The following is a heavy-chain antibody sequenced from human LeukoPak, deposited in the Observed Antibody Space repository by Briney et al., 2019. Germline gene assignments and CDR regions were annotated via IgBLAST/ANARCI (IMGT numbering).Heavy chain of an antibody. Sequence: SETLSLTCTVSGGSISRYYWSWIRQPPGKGLEWIGYIYYSGSTNYNPSPKSRATISVDTSRNQFSLKLSSVTAADTAVYYCARVARIYTAFDYWGQGTLVTVSS. V-gene: IGHV4-59*01. CDR3: ARVARIYTAFDY. D-gene: IGHD5-18*01. J-gene: IGHJ4*02. CDR2: IYYSGST. CDR1: GGSISRYY.